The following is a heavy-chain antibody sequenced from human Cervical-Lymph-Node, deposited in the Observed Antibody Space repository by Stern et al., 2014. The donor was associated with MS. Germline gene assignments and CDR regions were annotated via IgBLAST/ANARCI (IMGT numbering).Heavy chain of an antibody. CDR1: GFVFRRYA. CDR3: AKGGSGSYLD. J-gene: IGHJ4*02. Sequence: DQLVESGGGVVQPGRSLRLACAASGFVFRRYALHWVRQAPGKGLEWVSLSSYDGRDKYYTDSVKRRFTVSRDNSNNSVDLEMNSLRLEDTAVYYCAKGGSGSYLDWGQGSLVTVSS. CDR2: SSYDGRDK. V-gene: IGHV3-30*04. D-gene: IGHD1-26*01.